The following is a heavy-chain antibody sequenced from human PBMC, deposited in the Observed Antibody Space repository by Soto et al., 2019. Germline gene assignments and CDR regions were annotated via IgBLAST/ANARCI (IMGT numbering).Heavy chain of an antibody. CDR1: GYTFTSYG. CDR3: ARDPYYDNSGYYPGFDY. J-gene: IGHJ4*02. D-gene: IGHD3-22*01. CDR2: ISAYNGNT. V-gene: IGHV1-18*01. Sequence: ASVKVSCKASGYTFTSYGISWVRQAPGQGLEWMGWISAYNGNTNYAQKLQGRVTMTTDTSTSTAYMELRSLRSDDTAVYYCARDPYYDNSGYYPGFDYWGQGTLVTVSS.